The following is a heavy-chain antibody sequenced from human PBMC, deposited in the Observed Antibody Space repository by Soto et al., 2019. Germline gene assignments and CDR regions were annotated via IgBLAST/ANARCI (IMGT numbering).Heavy chain of an antibody. CDR1: VFTFSIYA. V-gene: IGHV3-30-3*01. J-gene: IGHJ6*02. Sequence: RLSCAASVFTFSIYAMHCVRQAPCKGLEWVAVISYDGSNKYHADSVKGRFTISRDNSKNTLYLQMNSLRAEDTAVYYCARTLRFLEWYRYGMDVWGQGTTVTVSS. D-gene: IGHD3-3*01. CDR2: ISYDGSNK. CDR3: ARTLRFLEWYRYGMDV.